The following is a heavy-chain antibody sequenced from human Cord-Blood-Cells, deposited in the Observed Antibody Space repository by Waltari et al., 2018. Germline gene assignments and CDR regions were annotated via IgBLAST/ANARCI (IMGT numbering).Heavy chain of an antibody. J-gene: IGHJ4*02. V-gene: IGHV1-69*01. CDR3: ARESAVVTAQPFDY. CDR1: GGTFSSYA. CDR2: SIPIFSTA. Sequence: QVQLVQSGAEVKKPGSSVKVSCKASGGTFSSYAISWVRQAPGQGREWMGGSIPIFSTANYAQKVQGTVTITADESTSTAYMELSSLRSEDTAVYYCARESAVVTAQPFDYWGQGTLVTVSS. D-gene: IGHD2-21*02.